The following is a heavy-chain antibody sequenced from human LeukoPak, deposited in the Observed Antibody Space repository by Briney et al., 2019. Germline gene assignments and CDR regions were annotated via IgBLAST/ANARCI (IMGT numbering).Heavy chain of an antibody. CDR1: GFTFSSYG. V-gene: IGHV3-33*01. Sequence: PGRSLRLSCAASGFTFSSYGMHWVRQAPGKGLEWVAVMWYDGSNKYYADSVKGRFTISRDNSKNTLYLQMNSLRAEDTAVYYCARSSGSYLPYDAFDIWGQGTVVTVSS. CDR2: MWYDGSNK. CDR3: ARSSGSYLPYDAFDI. J-gene: IGHJ3*02. D-gene: IGHD3-10*01.